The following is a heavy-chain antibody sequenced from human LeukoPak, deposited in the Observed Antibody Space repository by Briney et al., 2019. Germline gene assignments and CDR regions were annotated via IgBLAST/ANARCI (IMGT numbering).Heavy chain of an antibody. J-gene: IGHJ3*02. D-gene: IGHD3-22*01. V-gene: IGHV1-46*01. CDR2: INPSGGST. CDR3: ARNPYDSSGYLGAFDI. CDR1: GYTFTSYY. Sequence: ASVKVSCKASGYTFTSYYMHWVRQAPGQGREWMGIINPSGGSTSYAQKFQGRVTMTRDTSTSTVYMELSSLRSEDTAVYYCARNPYDSSGYLGAFDIWGQGTMVTVSS.